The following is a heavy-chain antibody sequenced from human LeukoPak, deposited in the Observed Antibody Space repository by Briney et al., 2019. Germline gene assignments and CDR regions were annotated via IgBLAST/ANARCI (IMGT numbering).Heavy chain of an antibody. CDR1: GFIFSRYW. J-gene: IGHJ4*02. Sequence: PGGSLRLSCAASGFIFSRYWMSWVRQAPGKGLEWVANIKKDGSEKYYVDSVEGRLTISRDNAKNSLYLQMNSLGAEDTAVYYCAREQWELPRGTYYFDYWGQGTLVSVSS. D-gene: IGHD1-26*01. CDR3: AREQWELPRGTYYFDY. CDR2: IKKDGSEK. V-gene: IGHV3-7*05.